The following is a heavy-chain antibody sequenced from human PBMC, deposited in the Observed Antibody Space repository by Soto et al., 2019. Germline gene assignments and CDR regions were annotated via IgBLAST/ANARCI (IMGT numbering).Heavy chain of an antibody. CDR2: ISGAGDTT. D-gene: IGHD3-10*01. CDR1: GFTFNNYA. CDR3: AKGRGGSGSLTPRVDF. V-gene: IGHV3-23*01. J-gene: IGHJ4*02. Sequence: EVQLLESGGGLVQPGGSLRLSCAASGFTFNNYAMRWVRQAPGKGLEWVSAISGAGDTTSYADAVKGRFTVSRDGSKNTLYLQMSSLRAEDTALYYCAKGRGGSGSLTPRVDFWCQGALVTVCS.